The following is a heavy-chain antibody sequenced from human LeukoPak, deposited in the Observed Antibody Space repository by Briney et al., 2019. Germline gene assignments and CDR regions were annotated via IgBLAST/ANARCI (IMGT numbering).Heavy chain of an antibody. CDR2: INPSGDPT. Sequence: GASVKVSCKASGYTFTSYYMHWVRQAPGQGLEWVGIINPSGDPTTYAQKFQGRVTMTTDTSTTTAYMELRSLRSDDTAVYYCARRGYPVYYYYMDVWGKGTTVTISS. CDR3: ARRGYPVYYYYMDV. J-gene: IGHJ6*03. CDR1: GYTFTSYY. D-gene: IGHD5-12*01. V-gene: IGHV1-46*01.